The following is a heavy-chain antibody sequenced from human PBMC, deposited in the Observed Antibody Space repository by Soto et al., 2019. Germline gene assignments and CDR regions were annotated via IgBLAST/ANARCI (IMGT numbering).Heavy chain of an antibody. CDR1: GFTFTAFG. CDR3: EKIGGSQNEFNRFDS. D-gene: IGHD3-10*01. V-gene: IGHV3-30*18. J-gene: IGHJ4*02. Sequence: PGGSLRLSCAASGFTFTAFGMHWVRQAPGKGLEWVAGLSYNGNKKYYGDSVKGRFTISRDNSKKILYLEMNSLRKEDSAVYFCEKIGGSQNEFNRFDSWGQGTLVTVSS. CDR2: LSYNGNKK.